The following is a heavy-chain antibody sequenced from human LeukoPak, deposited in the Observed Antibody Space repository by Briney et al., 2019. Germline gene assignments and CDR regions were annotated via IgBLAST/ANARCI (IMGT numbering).Heavy chain of an antibody. D-gene: IGHD2-8*02. J-gene: IGHJ3*02. CDR1: GFTFSNYA. CDR2: ITARADST. Sequence: GGTLRLSCAASGFTFSNYAMSWDRQAPGKGLEWVSGITARADSTYYADSVRGRVTISRDTSKNTLFLQLNSLRAEDAAVYYCAKTYMWSIDAFHIWGQGTMVTVSS. CDR3: AKTYMWSIDAFHI. V-gene: IGHV3-23*01.